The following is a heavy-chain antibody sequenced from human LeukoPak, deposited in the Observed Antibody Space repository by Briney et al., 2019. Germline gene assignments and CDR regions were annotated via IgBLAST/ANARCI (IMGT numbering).Heavy chain of an antibody. J-gene: IGHJ4*02. CDR2: ISGSGGST. CDR1: GFTFSSYA. Sequence: GGSLRLSCAASGFTFSSYAMSWVRQAPGRGLEWVSGISGSGGSTYYADSVQGRFTISRDNSKNTLYLQMNSLRAEDTAVYYCAKVSGYYYDSSGYADYWGQGTLVTVSS. V-gene: IGHV3-23*01. CDR3: AKVSGYYYDSSGYADY. D-gene: IGHD3-22*01.